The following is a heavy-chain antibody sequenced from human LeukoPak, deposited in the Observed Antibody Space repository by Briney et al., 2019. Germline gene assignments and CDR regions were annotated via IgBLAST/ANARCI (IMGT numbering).Heavy chain of an antibody. CDR1: GFTFSSYG. CDR3: ARGQDRSTSYHYEDYGMDV. J-gene: IGHJ6*02. Sequence: GGSLRLSCAASGFTFSSYGMHWVRQAPGKGLEWVAVISYDGSNKYYADSVKGRFTISRDNSKNTLYLQMNSLRAEDTAVYYCARGQDRSTSYHYEDYGMDVWGQGTTVTVSS. D-gene: IGHD2-2*01. CDR2: ISYDGSNK. V-gene: IGHV3-30*03.